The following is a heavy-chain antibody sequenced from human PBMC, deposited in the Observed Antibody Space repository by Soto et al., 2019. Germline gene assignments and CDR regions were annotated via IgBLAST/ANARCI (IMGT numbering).Heavy chain of an antibody. D-gene: IGHD3-3*01. CDR1: GGSISSGGYY. CDR2: IYYSGST. CDR3: ARDGHDFWSGYYAS. J-gene: IGHJ4*02. V-gene: IGHV4-31*03. Sequence: QVQLQESGPGLVKPSQTLSLTCTVSGGSISSGGYYWSWIRQHPGKGLEWIGYIYYSGSTYYNPSLKSRVTISVDPSKNQFSLKLSSVTAADTAVYYCARDGHDFWSGYYASWGQGTLVTVSS.